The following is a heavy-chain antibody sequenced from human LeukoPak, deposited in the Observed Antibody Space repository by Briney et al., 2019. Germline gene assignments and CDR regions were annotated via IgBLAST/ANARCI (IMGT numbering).Heavy chain of an antibody. CDR2: IYSGGST. CDR3: AREVSGWHPFDI. Sequence: GGSLRLSCAASGFTVSSNYMSWVRQAPGKGLEWVSVIYSGGSTYYADSVKGRFTISRDNSKNTLYLQMNSLRAEDTAVYYCAREVSGWHPFDIWGQGTMVTVSS. D-gene: IGHD6-19*01. J-gene: IGHJ3*02. V-gene: IGHV3-53*01. CDR1: GFTVSSNY.